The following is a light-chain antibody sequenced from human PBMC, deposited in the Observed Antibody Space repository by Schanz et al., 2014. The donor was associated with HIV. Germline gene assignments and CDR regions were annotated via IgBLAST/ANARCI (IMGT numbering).Light chain of an antibody. J-gene: IGLJ2*01. CDR2: EVS. Sequence: QSVLTQPASVSGSPGQSITISCTGTTSDVGSYNLVSWYQQHPGKAPKVMIYEVSKRPSGVSNRFSGSKSGNTASLTISGLQAEDEADYYCCSYAGRNTFVLFGGGTQLTVL. CDR3: CSYAGRNTFVL. CDR1: TSDVGSYNL. V-gene: IGLV2-23*02.